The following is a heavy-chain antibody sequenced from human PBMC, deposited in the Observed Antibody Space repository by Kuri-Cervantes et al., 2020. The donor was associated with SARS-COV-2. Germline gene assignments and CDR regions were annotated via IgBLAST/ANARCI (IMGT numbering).Heavy chain of an antibody. D-gene: IGHD3-3*01. Sequence: SQTLSLTCAVYGGSFSGYYWGWIRQPPGKGLEWIGSIYHSGSTYYNPSLKSRVTISVDTSKNQFSLKLSSVTAADTAVYYCARSKSWRWFDPWGQGTLVTVSS. J-gene: IGHJ5*02. CDR3: ARSKSWRWFDP. CDR2: IYHSGST. V-gene: IGHV4-38-2*01. CDR1: GGSFSGYY.